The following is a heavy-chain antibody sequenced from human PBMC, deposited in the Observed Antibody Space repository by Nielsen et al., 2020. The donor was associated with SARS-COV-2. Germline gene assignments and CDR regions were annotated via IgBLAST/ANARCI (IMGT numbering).Heavy chain of an antibody. J-gene: IGHJ6*03. D-gene: IGHD2-2*01. CDR2: IDPSDSYA. Sequence: GGSLRLSCKGSGYSFTSYWISGVRQMPGKGQEWMGRIDPSDSYANYSPSFQGRVTISADKSISTAYLQWSSLKASDTAMYYCARLCSSTSCYFRHMDVWGKGTTVTVSS. CDR1: GYSFTSYW. CDR3: ARLCSSTSCYFRHMDV. V-gene: IGHV5-10-1*01.